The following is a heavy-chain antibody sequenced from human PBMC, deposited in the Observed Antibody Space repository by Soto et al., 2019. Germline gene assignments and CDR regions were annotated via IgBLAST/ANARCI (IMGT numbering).Heavy chain of an antibody. CDR1: GGSFTGYY. CDR3: ATSYDFWSALGARRPYYYFDY. V-gene: IGHV4-34*01. D-gene: IGHD3-3*01. Sequence: ETLSLTCAVYGGSFTGYYWSWIRQPPGKGLEWIGEINHSGSTNYNPSLKSRVTISIDSSKNQFSLKLSSVTAADTAVYYCATSYDFWSALGARRPYYYFDYRGQGTLVTVSS. J-gene: IGHJ4*02. CDR2: INHSGST.